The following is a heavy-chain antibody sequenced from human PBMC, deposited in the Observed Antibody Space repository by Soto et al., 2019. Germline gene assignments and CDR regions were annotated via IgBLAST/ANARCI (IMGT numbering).Heavy chain of an antibody. Sequence: RVSCAGSGFNFSSYAMSWFHQTPGKGLEWVSAISGSGGSTYYADSVKGRFTISRDNSKNTLYLQMNSLRAEDTAVYYCAKDLDYYDSSGYHPGLLDYWGQGTLVTVSS. D-gene: IGHD3-22*01. CDR2: ISGSGGST. CDR3: AKDLDYYDSSGYHPGLLDY. CDR1: GFNFSSYA. J-gene: IGHJ4*02. V-gene: IGHV3-23*01.